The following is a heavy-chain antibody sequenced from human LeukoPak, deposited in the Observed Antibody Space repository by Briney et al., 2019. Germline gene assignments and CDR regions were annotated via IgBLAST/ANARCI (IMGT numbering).Heavy chain of an antibody. CDR3: ATNPYYYGSGSYYKRLDHYGMDV. CDR1: GGTFSSYA. D-gene: IGHD3-10*01. Sequence: ASVKVSCKASGGTFSSYAISWVRQAPGQGLEWMGGIIPIFGTANYAQKFQGRVTITADKSTSTAYMELSSLRSEDTAVYYCATNPYYYGSGSYYKRLDHYGMDVWGKGTTVTVSS. CDR2: IIPIFGTA. J-gene: IGHJ6*04. V-gene: IGHV1-69*06.